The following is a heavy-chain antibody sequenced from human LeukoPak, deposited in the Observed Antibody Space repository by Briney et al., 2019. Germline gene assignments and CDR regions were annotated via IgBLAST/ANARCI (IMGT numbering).Heavy chain of an antibody. CDR2: INQDGSEK. CDR3: ARYYYGTGSYSRARFDP. V-gene: IGHV3-7*05. D-gene: IGHD3-10*01. Sequence: PGGSLRLSCTASGFNFGDYWMSWVRQGPGKGLEWVANINQDGSEKSYVDSVKGRFTISRDNAKNSLYLEMNSLRVEDTAVYYCARYYYGTGSYSRARFDPWGQGTQVTVSS. J-gene: IGHJ5*02. CDR1: GFNFGDYW.